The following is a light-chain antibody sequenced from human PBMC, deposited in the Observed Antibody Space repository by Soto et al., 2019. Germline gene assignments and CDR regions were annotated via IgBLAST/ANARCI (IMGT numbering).Light chain of an antibody. CDR2: GAS. Sequence: EIVLTQSPGTLSLSPGERATLSCRASQSVSSSYLAWYQQKPGQAPRLLSYGASNRATGIPDWFSGSGSGTDFTLTISSLEPEDFAVYYCQQYGSSPYTFGQGTKVEIK. CDR3: QQYGSSPYT. V-gene: IGKV3-20*01. CDR1: QSVSSSY. J-gene: IGKJ2*01.